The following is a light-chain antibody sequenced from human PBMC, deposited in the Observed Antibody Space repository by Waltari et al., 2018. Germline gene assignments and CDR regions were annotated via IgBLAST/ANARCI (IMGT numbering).Light chain of an antibody. CDR1: PGQAISNYY. V-gene: IGLV7-43*01. Sequence: QTVVTQEPSLTVSPGGTVTLTCSSTPGQAISNYYPNWFQQKPGQEPRALIYDTKKKQPWTPARFSGSLLGGKAALTLSGAQPEDEAEYYCVLYRGDAQWVFGGGTKLTVL. J-gene: IGLJ3*02. CDR3: VLYRGDAQWV. CDR2: DTK.